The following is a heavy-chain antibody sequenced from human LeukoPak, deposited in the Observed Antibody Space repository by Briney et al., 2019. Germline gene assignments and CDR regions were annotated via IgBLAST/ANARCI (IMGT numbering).Heavy chain of an antibody. CDR1: GGSISSYY. J-gene: IGHJ4*02. CDR3: VRASRSGWYKDY. D-gene: IGHD6-19*01. Sequence: SETLSLTCTVSGGSISSYYWSWIRQPPGKGLEWIGYIYYSGSTNYNPSLKSRVTIPVDTSKNQFSLKLSSVTAADTAVYYCVRASRSGWYKDYWGQGTLVTVSS. CDR2: IYYSGST. V-gene: IGHV4-59*01.